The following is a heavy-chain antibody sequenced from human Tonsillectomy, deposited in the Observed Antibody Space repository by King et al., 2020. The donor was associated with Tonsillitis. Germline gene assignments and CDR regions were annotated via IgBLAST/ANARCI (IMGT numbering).Heavy chain of an antibody. CDR3: AKGEYSYGYLQG. CDR2: ISWDGGST. CDR1: GFTFDDYF. D-gene: IGHD5-18*01. V-gene: IGHV3-43*01. Sequence: VQLVESGGVVVQPGGSLRLSCAASGFTFDDYFMHWVRQAPGKGLEWVSLISWDGGSTYYADSVKGRFTISRDNSKNSLYLQMNSLRTEDTALYYCAKGEYSYGYLQGWGQGTLVPVSS. J-gene: IGHJ4*02.